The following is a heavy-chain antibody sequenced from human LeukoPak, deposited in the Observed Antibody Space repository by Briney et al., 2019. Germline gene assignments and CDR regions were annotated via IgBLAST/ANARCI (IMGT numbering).Heavy chain of an antibody. CDR3: ARAARLLWFGEPFFDY. Sequence: PSETLSLTCTVSGGSISTSNYYWGWIRQPPGKGLEWIGNIYYSGSTNYNPSLKSRVTISVDTSKNQFSLKLSSVTAADTAVYYCARAARLLWFGEPFFDYWGQGTLVTVSS. CDR2: IYYSGST. D-gene: IGHD3-10*01. CDR1: GGSISTSNYY. V-gene: IGHV4-61*05. J-gene: IGHJ4*02.